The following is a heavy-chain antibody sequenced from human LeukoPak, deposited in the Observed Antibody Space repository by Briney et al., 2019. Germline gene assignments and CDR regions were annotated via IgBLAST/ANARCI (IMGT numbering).Heavy chain of an antibody. CDR2: IYYSGNT. Sequence: PSETLSLTCAVSGGSISSSTYYWGWIRQPPGKGLEWIGSIYYSGNTYYNPSLKSRVTIPVDTSKNHFSLKLSSVTAADTAVYYCARFYDGTGLPRIDYWGQGTLVTVSS. CDR3: ARFYDGTGLPRIDY. J-gene: IGHJ4*02. V-gene: IGHV4-39*02. D-gene: IGHD3-22*01. CDR1: GGSISSSTYY.